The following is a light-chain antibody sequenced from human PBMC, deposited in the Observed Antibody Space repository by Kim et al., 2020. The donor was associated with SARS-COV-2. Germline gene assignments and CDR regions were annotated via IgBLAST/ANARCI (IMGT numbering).Light chain of an antibody. V-gene: IGKV3D-11*02. J-gene: IGKJ3*01. CDR1: QSVSSY. CDR3: QQAGT. CDR2: DAS. Sequence: EIVLTQSPATLSLSPGERATLSCRASQSVSSYLAWYQQKPGQAPRLLIYDASNRATGIPARFSGSGPGTDFTLTISSLEPEDFAVYYCQQAGTFAPGTKVDIK.